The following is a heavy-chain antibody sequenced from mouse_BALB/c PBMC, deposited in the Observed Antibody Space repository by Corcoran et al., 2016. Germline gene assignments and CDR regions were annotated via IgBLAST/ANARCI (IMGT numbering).Heavy chain of an antibody. CDR2: INAYTGEP. V-gene: IGHV9-3-1*01. D-gene: IGHD6-1*01. Sequence: QIQLVQTGPELKKPGETVKISCQASGYTFTNYGMDWVKQAPGKGLKWMGWINAYTGEPTYADDFKGMFAFSLENSASTAYLQINNHKNEDTATYFCARAPLHYYAMDYWGQGTSVTVSS. CDR1: GYTFTNYG. CDR3: ARAPLHYYAMDY. J-gene: IGHJ4*01.